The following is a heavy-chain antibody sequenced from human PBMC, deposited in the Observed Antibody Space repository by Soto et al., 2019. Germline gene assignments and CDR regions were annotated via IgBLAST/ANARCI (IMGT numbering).Heavy chain of an antibody. J-gene: IGHJ6*02. D-gene: IGHD2-15*01. CDR1: GYTFTSYY. CDR2: INPSGGST. Sequence: ASVKVSCKASGYTFTSYYIHWVRQAPGQGLEWMGIINPSGGSTSYAQKFQGRVTMTRDTSTSTVYRELGSLRSEDTAVYYGAREGGRRLHCSGGSCFLQDYYYYGMDVWGQGTTVTVSS. V-gene: IGHV1-46*01. CDR3: AREGGRRLHCSGGSCFLQDYYYYGMDV.